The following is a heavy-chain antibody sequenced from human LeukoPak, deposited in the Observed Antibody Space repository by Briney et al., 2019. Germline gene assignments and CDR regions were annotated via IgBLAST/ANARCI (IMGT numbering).Heavy chain of an antibody. Sequence: SETLSLTCTVSGGSISSSSYYWGWIRQPPGKGLEWIGSIHYSGSTYYNPSLKSRVTISVDTSKNQFSLKLSSVTAADTAVYYCARRTTSPRMYYFDYWGQGTLVTVPS. V-gene: IGHV4-39*01. CDR2: IHYSGST. D-gene: IGHD1-1*01. CDR1: GGSISSSSYY. CDR3: ARRTTSPRMYYFDY. J-gene: IGHJ4*02.